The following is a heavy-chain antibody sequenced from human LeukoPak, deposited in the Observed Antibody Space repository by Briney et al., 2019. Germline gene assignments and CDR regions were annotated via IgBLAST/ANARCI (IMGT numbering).Heavy chain of an antibody. Sequence: SETLSLTCTVSGGSISSSSYYWGWIRQPPGKGLEWIGSIYYSGSTYYNPSLKSRVTISVDTSKNQFSLKLSSVTAADTAVYYCAGDHTHGSSSTWGQGTLVIVSS. V-gene: IGHV4-39*07. CDR3: AGDHTHGSSST. CDR2: IYYSGST. J-gene: IGHJ5*02. CDR1: GGSISSSSYY. D-gene: IGHD6-6*01.